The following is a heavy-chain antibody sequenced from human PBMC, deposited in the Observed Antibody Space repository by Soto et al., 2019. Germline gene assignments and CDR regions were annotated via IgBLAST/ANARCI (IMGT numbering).Heavy chain of an antibody. CDR2: IYYSGST. D-gene: IGHD2-15*01. V-gene: IGHV4-59*01. J-gene: IGHJ4*02. CDR1: GGSISSYY. CDR3: ARAVGYCSGGSCFRDFDY. Sequence: SETLSLTCTVSGGSISSYYWSWIRQPPGKGLEWIGYIYYSGSTNYNPSLKSRVTLSVDTSKNQFSLKLSSVTAADTAVYYCARAVGYCSGGSCFRDFDYWGQGTLVTVSS.